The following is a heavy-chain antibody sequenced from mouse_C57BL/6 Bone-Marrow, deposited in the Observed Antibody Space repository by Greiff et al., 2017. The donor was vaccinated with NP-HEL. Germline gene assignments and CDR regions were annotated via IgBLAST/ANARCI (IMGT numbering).Heavy chain of an antibody. CDR2: INPYNGGT. D-gene: IGHD2-3*01. V-gene: IGHV1-19*01. Sequence: EVQLQESGPVLVKPGASVKMSCKASGYTFTDYYMNWVKQSHGKSLEWIGVINPYNGGTSYNQKFKGKATLTVDKSSSTAYMELNSLTSEDSAVYYCARGYGYYVHWYFDVWGTGTTVTVSS. CDR3: ARGYGYYVHWYFDV. J-gene: IGHJ1*03. CDR1: GYTFTDYY.